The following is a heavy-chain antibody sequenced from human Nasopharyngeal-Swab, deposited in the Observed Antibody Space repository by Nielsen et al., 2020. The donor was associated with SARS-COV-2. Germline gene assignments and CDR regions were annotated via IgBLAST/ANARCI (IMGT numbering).Heavy chain of an antibody. D-gene: IGHD3-9*01. Sequence: GESLKISCAASGFTFSTYSMNWVRQAPGKGLEWVSSSSSSSSYIYYADSLKGRFTISRDNAKNSLYLQMNSLRAEDTAVYYCARGCVLTGPSCYYYGMDVWGQGTTVTVSS. CDR1: GFTFSTYS. V-gene: IGHV3-21*01. CDR2: SSSSSSYI. J-gene: IGHJ6*02. CDR3: ARGCVLTGPSCYYYGMDV.